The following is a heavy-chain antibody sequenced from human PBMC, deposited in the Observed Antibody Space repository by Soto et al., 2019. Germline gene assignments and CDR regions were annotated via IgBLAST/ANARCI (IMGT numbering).Heavy chain of an antibody. V-gene: IGHV1-69*01. D-gene: IGHD3-10*01. CDR1: GGTFSSYA. J-gene: IGHJ4*02. CDR3: AVRHRRPPYYITPSITMVRGVITPQELIDY. Sequence: QVQLVQSGAEVKKPGSSVKVSCKASGGTFSSYAISWVRQAPGQGLEWMGGIIPIFGTANYAQKFQGRVTITADESTSTAYMELSSLRSEDTAVYYCAVRHRRPPYYITPSITMVRGVITPQELIDYWGQGTLVTVSS. CDR2: IIPIFGTA.